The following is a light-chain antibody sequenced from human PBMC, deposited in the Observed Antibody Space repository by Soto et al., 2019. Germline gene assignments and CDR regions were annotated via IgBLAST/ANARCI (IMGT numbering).Light chain of an antibody. CDR1: QSVLYSSNSKNY. Sequence: DIVMTQSPDSLAVSLGERATINCMSSQSVLYSSNSKNYLAWYQQKPGQPPKLLIYWASTRESGVPDRFSGGGSGTEFTLTISSLQAEDVAVYYCQQYYSTPYTFGQGTKLEIK. V-gene: IGKV4-1*01. CDR2: WAS. J-gene: IGKJ2*01. CDR3: QQYYSTPYT.